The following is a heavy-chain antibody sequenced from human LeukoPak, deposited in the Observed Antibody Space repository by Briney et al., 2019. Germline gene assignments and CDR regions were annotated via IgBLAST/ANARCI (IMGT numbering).Heavy chain of an antibody. CDR3: ARLGYCSGGSCYSDY. J-gene: IGHJ4*02. Sequence: SETLSLTCTVSGGSISSSSYYWGWIRQPPGKGLEWIGSIYYSGSTYYNPSLGSRVTISVDTSKNQFSLKLSSVTAADTAVYYCARLGYCSGGSCYSDYWGQGTLVTVSS. CDR2: IYYSGST. CDR1: GGSISSSSYY. D-gene: IGHD2-15*01. V-gene: IGHV4-39*01.